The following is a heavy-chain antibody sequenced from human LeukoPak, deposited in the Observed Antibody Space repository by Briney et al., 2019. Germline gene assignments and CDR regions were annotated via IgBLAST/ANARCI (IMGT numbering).Heavy chain of an antibody. Sequence: SETLSLTCAVYGGSFSGYYWSWIRQPPGKGLEWIGEINHSGSTNYNPSLKSRVTISVDTSKNQFSLKLSSETAADTAVYYCARMDSNHGSSAFDIWGQGTMVTVSS. CDR1: GGSFSGYY. CDR3: ARMDSNHGSSAFDI. V-gene: IGHV4-34*01. CDR2: INHSGST. J-gene: IGHJ3*02. D-gene: IGHD4-11*01.